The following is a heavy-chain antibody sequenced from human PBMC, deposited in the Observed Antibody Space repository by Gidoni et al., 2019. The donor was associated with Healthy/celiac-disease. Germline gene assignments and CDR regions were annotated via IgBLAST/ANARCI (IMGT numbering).Heavy chain of an antibody. D-gene: IGHD1-1*01. CDR2: IWDDGSNK. V-gene: IGHV3-33*01. CDR1: GFTLRSYG. Sequence: QVQLVEAGGGVVQPGGSLRLSCAASGFTLRSYGMPWVRQAPGQGLEWVAVIWDDGSNKYYADSVKGRFTISRDNSKNTLYLQMNSLRAEDTAVYYCARDMGYGWDFDYWGQGTLVTVSS. CDR3: ARDMGYGWDFDY. J-gene: IGHJ4*02.